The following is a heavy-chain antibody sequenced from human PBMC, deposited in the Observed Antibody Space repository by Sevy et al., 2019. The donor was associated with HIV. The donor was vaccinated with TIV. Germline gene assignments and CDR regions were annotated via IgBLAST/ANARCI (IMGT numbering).Heavy chain of an antibody. J-gene: IGHJ4*02. CDR3: ARMITFGGVIIYFDY. V-gene: IGHV1-69*13. Sequence: ASVKVSCKASGGTFSSYAISWVRQAPGKGLEWMGGIIPIFGTANYAQKFQGRVTITADESTSTAYMELSSLRSEDTAVYYCARMITFGGVIIYFDYWGQGTLVTVSS. CDR1: GGTFSSYA. CDR2: IIPIFGTA. D-gene: IGHD3-16*02.